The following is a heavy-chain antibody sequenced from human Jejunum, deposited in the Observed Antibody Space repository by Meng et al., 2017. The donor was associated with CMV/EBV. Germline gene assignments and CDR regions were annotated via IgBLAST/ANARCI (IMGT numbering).Heavy chain of an antibody. J-gene: IGHJ4*02. CDR3: ARRVGSGKYYFDY. V-gene: IGHV4-34*01. Sequence: WALYGGSFTGYYCAWIRQPPGKGLEWIGYINYSESINYNPSLKSGVTMSVDTSKNQFSLKLRSVTAADTAVYYCARRVGSGKYYFDYWSQGSLVTVSS. CDR2: INYSESI. CDR1: GGSFTGYY. D-gene: IGHD3-10*01.